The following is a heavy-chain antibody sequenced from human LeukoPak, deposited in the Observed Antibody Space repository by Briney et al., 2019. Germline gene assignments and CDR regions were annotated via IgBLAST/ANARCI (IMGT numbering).Heavy chain of an antibody. CDR3: ARRQEHYGSGNHWSDP. D-gene: IGHD3-10*01. CDR2: IYYSGST. CDR1: GYSISSGYY. J-gene: IGHJ5*02. V-gene: IGHV4-61*01. Sequence: KPSETLSLTCTVSGYSISSGYYWGWIRQPPGKGLEWIGYIYYSGSTNYNPSLKSRVTISVDTSKNQFSLKLSSVTAADTAVYYCARRQEHYGSGNHWSDPWGQGTLVTVSS.